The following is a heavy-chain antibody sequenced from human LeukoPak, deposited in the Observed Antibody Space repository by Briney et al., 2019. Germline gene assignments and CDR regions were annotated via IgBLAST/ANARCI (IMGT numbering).Heavy chain of an antibody. CDR2: ISSSSTTI. CDR1: GFTFSSYS. CDR3: ESTSEDDVFDI. J-gene: IGHJ3*02. Sequence: GGSLRLSCAASGFTFSSYSMNWVRQAPGKGLEWVSYISSSSTTIYYADSVKGRFTVSRDNAKNSLYLQMNSLRAEDTAVYFCESTSEDDVFDIWGQGTIVTVSS. D-gene: IGHD2-2*01. V-gene: IGHV3-48*01.